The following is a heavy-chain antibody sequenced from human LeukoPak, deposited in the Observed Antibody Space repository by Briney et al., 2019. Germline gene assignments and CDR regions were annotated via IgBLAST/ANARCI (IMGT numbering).Heavy chain of an antibody. CDR3: AKDNRRHYTSGPNPDSLH. Sequence: GGSLRLSCAGSGFIFNNYAMHWVRQPPGKGLEWVSGISWNSGTVDYADSVRGRFTISRDNAKNSLYLQMDSLRVEDTAFYYCAKDNRRHYTSGPNPDSLHWGQGALVTVSS. CDR2: ISWNSGTV. D-gene: IGHD6-19*01. J-gene: IGHJ4*02. V-gene: IGHV3-9*01. CDR1: GFIFNNYA.